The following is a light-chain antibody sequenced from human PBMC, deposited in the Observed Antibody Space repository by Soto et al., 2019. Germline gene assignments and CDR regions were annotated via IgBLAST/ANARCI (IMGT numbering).Light chain of an antibody. CDR2: DAS. Sequence: DIQMTQSPSTLSAAVGDRVSINCRASQSISSWLAWYPPKPGKAPKLLIYDASSLESAVPSRFSASGSGTEVTLTISGLQPDDWATDYGHQYNSYTWTGGQRPKVDIK. J-gene: IGKJ1*01. V-gene: IGKV1-5*01. CDR3: HQYNSYTWT. CDR1: QSISSW.